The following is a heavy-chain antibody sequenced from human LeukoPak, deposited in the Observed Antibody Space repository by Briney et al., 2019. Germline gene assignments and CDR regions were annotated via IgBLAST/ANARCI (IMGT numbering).Heavy chain of an antibody. J-gene: IGHJ4*02. CDR3: ARGCSGGSCPYYFDY. V-gene: IGHV1-69*05. D-gene: IGHD2-15*01. CDR1: GGTFSSYA. Sequence: SVKVSCKASGGTFSSYAISWVRQAPGQGLEWMGGIIPIFGTANYAQKFQGRVTITTDESTSTAYMELSSLRSEDTAVYYCARGCSGGSCPYYFDYWGQGTLVTVSS. CDR2: IIPIFGTA.